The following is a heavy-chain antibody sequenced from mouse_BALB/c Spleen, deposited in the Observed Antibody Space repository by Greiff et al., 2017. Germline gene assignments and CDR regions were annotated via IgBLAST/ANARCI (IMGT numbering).Heavy chain of an antibody. CDR1: GFTFSSFG. J-gene: IGHJ1*01. V-gene: IGHV5-17*02. D-gene: IGHD1-1*01. CDR2: ISSGSSTI. CDR3: ASSITTVVFDV. Sequence: EVKVVESGGGLVQPGGSRKLPCAASGFTFSSFGMHWVRQAPEKGLEWVAYISSGSSTIYYADTVKGRFTISRDNPKNTLFLQMTSLRSEDTAMYYCASSITTVVFDVWGAGTTVTVSS.